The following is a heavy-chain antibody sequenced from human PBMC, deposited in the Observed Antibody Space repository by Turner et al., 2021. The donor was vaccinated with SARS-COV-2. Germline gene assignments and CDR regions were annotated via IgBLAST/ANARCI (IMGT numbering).Heavy chain of an antibody. J-gene: IGHJ4*02. CDR3: ARGMAGSGTLFDL. D-gene: IGHD6-13*01. V-gene: IGHV4-59*01. Sequence: QVQLQESGPGLVKPSETLSLTCVAFGGSIGDYYWNWLRQSSGKRLEWIGYTSVSGNSYYTPSLRSRVSISVDSSKNQISLRLTSVTAADSALYSCARGMAGSGTLFDLWGQGTLLVVSS. CDR2: TSVSGNS. CDR1: GGSIGDYY.